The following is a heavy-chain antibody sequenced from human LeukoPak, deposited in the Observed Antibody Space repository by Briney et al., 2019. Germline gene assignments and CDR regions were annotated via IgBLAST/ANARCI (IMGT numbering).Heavy chain of an antibody. D-gene: IGHD3-3*01. CDR3: ATNSRTPFGVVTYYFDY. CDR2: IYPGDSDT. J-gene: IGHJ4*02. Sequence: GESLKISCKGSGYSFTSYWIGWVRQMPGKGLEWMGIIYPGDSDTRYSPSFQCQVTISADKSIRTAYLQWSRLKASDPAMYYCATNSRTPFGVVTYYFDYWGQGTLVTVSS. V-gene: IGHV5-51*01. CDR1: GYSFTSYW.